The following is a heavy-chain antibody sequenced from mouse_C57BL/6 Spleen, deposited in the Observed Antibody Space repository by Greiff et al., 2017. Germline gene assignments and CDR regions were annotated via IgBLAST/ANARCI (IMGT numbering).Heavy chain of an antibody. CDR2: IYPGDGDT. CDR3: ARPLYGNSYFDY. V-gene: IGHV1-82*01. Sequence: VQLQQSGPELVKPGASVKISCKASGYAFSSSWMTWVKQRPGTGLEWIGRIYPGDGDTNYNGKFKGKATLTADKSSSTAYMQLSSLTSEDSAVYFCARPLYGNSYFDYWGQGTTLTVSS. J-gene: IGHJ2*01. CDR1: GYAFSSSW. D-gene: IGHD2-1*01.